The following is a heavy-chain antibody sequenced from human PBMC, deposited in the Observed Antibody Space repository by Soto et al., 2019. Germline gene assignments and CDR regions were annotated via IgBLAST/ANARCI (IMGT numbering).Heavy chain of an antibody. D-gene: IGHD6-13*01. CDR3: ARPMEAAADAFDI. CDR2: IDPSDSYT. V-gene: IGHV5-10-1*01. Sequence: GESLKISCKGSGYRFTSYWISWVRQIPGKGLEWMGRIDPSDSYTNYSPSFQGHVTISADKSISTAYLQWSSLKASDTAMYYCARPMEAAADAFDIWGQGTMVTVSS. J-gene: IGHJ3*02. CDR1: GYRFTSYW.